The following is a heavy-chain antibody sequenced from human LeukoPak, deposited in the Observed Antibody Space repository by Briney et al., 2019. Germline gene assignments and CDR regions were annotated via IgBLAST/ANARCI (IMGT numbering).Heavy chain of an antibody. CDR2: IIPIFGTA. CDR1: GGTFSSYA. Sequence: ASVKVSCKASGGTFSSYAISWVRQAPGQGLEWMGGIIPIFGTANYAQKFQGRVTITADESTSTAYMELSSLRSEDTAVYYCARDHGTGGNWFDPWGQGTLVTVSS. J-gene: IGHJ5*02. D-gene: IGHD2-8*02. CDR3: ARDHGTGGNWFDP. V-gene: IGHV1-69*13.